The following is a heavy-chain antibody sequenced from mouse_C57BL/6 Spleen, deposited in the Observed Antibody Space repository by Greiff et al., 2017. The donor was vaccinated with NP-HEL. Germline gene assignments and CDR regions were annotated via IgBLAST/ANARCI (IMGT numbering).Heavy chain of an antibody. J-gene: IGHJ1*03. CDR3: ARHEETTVVATDWYFDV. D-gene: IGHD1-1*01. Sequence: VQGVESGAELVKPGASVKLSCKASGYTFTEYTIHWVKQRSGQGLEWIGWFYPGSGSIKYNEKFKDKATLTADKSSSTVYMELSRLTSEDSAVYFCARHEETTVVATDWYFDVWGTGTTVTVSS. CDR2: FYPGSGSI. CDR1: GYTFTEYT. V-gene: IGHV1-62-2*01.